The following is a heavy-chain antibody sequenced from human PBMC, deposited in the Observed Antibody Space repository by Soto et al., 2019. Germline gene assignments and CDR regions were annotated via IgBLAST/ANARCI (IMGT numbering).Heavy chain of an antibody. CDR3: ATVGGV. V-gene: IGHV3-66*01. CDR2: LYPGGGT. D-gene: IGHD3-10*01. CDR1: GFTVSDNY. J-gene: IGHJ4*02. Sequence: DVQMVESGGDLVQPGGSLRLSCAASGFTVSDNYMTWVRQVPGKGLECVSLLYPGGGTYYADSVKGRFSISRDNSKNTLFLQMSSLRVEDTAVYYCATVGGVWGQGNLVTVSS.